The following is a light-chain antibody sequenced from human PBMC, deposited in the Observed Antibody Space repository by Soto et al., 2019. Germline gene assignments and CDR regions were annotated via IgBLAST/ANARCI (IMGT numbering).Light chain of an antibody. Sequence: EIVLTQSPATLSLSPGERATLSCRASQSVSSYLAWYQQKPGQAPRLLIYDASNRATGIPARFSGSGSGTDFTLTISSLEPEDFAVYYCQQRSNCPLTFGGGTKVAIK. J-gene: IGKJ4*01. CDR1: QSVSSY. CDR3: QQRSNCPLT. CDR2: DAS. V-gene: IGKV3-11*01.